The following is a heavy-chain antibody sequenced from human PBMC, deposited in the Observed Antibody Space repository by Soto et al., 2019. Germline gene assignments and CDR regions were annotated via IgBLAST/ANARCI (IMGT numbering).Heavy chain of an antibody. CDR1: GFTFSSYV. D-gene: IGHD6-19*01. Sequence: GVSLRLSCAASGFTFSSYVMHWVRQAPGKGLEWVAVISYDGSNKYYADSVKGRFTISRDNSKNTLYLQMNSLRAEDTAVYYCAKDDRPGQMAGTSYFDYWGQGTLVTVSS. CDR3: AKDDRPGQMAGTSYFDY. V-gene: IGHV3-30*18. CDR2: ISYDGSNK. J-gene: IGHJ4*02.